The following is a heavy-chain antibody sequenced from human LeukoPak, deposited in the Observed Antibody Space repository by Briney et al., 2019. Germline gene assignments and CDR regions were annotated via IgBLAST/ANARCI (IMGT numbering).Heavy chain of an antibody. CDR3: AREVGSGSYIGY. D-gene: IGHD3-10*01. CDR1: GFTFSGSA. V-gene: IGHV3-73*01. CDR2: IRSTANGYAT. J-gene: IGHJ4*02. Sequence: GGSLRLSCAASGFTFSGSALHWVRQASGKGLEWVGRIRSTANGYATAYAASVKGRFTISRDDSKNTAYLQMDSLKTEDTAVYYCAREVGSGSYIGYWGQGTLVTVSS.